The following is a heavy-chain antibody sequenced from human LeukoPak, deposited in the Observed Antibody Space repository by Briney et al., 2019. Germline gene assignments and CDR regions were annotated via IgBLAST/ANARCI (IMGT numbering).Heavy chain of an antibody. D-gene: IGHD6-13*01. CDR1: GFTFSSYA. CDR2: ISYDGSNK. Sequence: GGSLRLSCAASGFTFSSYAMHWVRQAPGKGLEWVAVISYDGSNKYYADSVKGRFTISRDNSKNTLYLQMNSLRAEDTAVYYCARDLRGYSSSWSFDYWGQGTLVTVSS. V-gene: IGHV3-30*14. J-gene: IGHJ4*02. CDR3: ARDLRGYSSSWSFDY.